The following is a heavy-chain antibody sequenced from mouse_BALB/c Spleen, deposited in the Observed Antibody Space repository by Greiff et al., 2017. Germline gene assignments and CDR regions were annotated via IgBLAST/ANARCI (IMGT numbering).Heavy chain of an antibody. CDR3: ARGELGRYYAMDY. J-gene: IGHJ4*01. CDR2: IDPANGNT. CDR1: GLNIKDTY. Sequence: VQLQQSGAELVKPGASVKLSCTASGLNIKDTYMHWVKQRPEQGLEWIGRIDPANGNTKYDPKFQGKATITADTSSNTAYLQLSSLTSEDTAVYYCARGELGRYYAMDYWGQGTSVTVSS. V-gene: IGHV14-3*02. D-gene: IGHD4-1*01.